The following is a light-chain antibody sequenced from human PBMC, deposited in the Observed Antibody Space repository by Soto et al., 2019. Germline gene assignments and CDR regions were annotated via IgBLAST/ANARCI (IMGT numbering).Light chain of an antibody. Sequence: QSALTQPASVSGSPGQSITMSCTGTSGDVGGYNYVSWYQQYPGKAPKLMIYDVTNRPSGVSNRFSGSKSGNTASLTISGLQAEDEADYYCSSYTSSSTVVFGGGTKVTVL. V-gene: IGLV2-14*01. CDR1: SGDVGGYNY. CDR3: SSYTSSSTVV. J-gene: IGLJ2*01. CDR2: DVT.